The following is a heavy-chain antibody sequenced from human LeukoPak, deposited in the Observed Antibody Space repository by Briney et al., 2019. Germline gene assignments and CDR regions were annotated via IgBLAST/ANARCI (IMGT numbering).Heavy chain of an antibody. V-gene: IGHV3-13*01. CDR3: AKERYYDILTGYYRFDY. D-gene: IGHD3-9*01. J-gene: IGHJ4*02. Sequence: GGSLRLSCAASGFTFSSYAMSWVRQATGKGLEWVSGIGTAGDTYYPGSVKGRFTISRDNSKNTLYLQMNSLRAEDTAVYYCAKERYYDILTGYYRFDYWGQGTLVTVSS. CDR2: IGTAGDT. CDR1: GFTFSSYA.